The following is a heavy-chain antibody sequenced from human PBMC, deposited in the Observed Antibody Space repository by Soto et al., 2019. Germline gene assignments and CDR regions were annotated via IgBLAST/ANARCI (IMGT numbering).Heavy chain of an antibody. CDR2: ISTSGDTI. J-gene: IGHJ6*02. CDR1: GCAFGFYE. Sequence: GGSLRLSCAASGCAFGFYEFSWVIQATGKGLEWLSSISTSGDTIYYADSVKGRFTISRDNARNSLYLQMNSLRAEDTAVYYCARDGYGDPYYYYGMDVWGQGTTVTVSS. V-gene: IGHV3-48*03. CDR3: ARDGYGDPYYYYGMDV. D-gene: IGHD4-17*01.